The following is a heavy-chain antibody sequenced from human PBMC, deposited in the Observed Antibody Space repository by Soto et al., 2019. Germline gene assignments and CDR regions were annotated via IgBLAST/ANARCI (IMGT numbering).Heavy chain of an antibody. D-gene: IGHD6-19*01. CDR3: ARLPGALVAVLYIYPLDGREAMSDVDV. CDR2: ISFEGSNK. J-gene: IGHJ6*02. Sequence: QMQLVESGGGVVQPGESLRLSCAASGFTFNYYPMHWVRQTPGKGLEWVAVISFEGSNKFYADSVKGRFTVSRDNSKNILYLQLNSLRPEDAAVYYCARLPGALVAVLYIYPLDGREAMSDVDVWGQGTTVSVSS. V-gene: IGHV3-30-3*01. CDR1: GFTFNYYP.